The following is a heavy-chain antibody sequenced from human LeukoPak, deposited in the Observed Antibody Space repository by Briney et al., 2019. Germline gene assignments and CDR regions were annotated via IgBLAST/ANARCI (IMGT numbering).Heavy chain of an antibody. CDR2: IRSSSHSDAT. CDR3: ARGGVCSGGNCYYYFDY. Sequence: GGSLRLSCAASGFTFTGSAMHWVRQASGKGLGWVGRIRSSSHSDATAYAESVKGRFTISRDDSKKTAYLQMNSLKTEDTAVYYCARGGVCSGGNCYYYFDYWGQGTLVTVSS. V-gene: IGHV3-73*01. D-gene: IGHD2-15*01. J-gene: IGHJ4*02. CDR1: GFTFTGSA.